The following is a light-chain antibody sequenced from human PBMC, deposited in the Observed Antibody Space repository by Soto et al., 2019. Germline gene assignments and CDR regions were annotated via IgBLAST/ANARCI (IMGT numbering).Light chain of an antibody. J-gene: IGKJ2*01. CDR2: DAS. CDR1: KSVSNN. CDR3: QHRSNWPRT. V-gene: IGKV3-11*01. Sequence: EIVMTQSPATLSVSPGERAIVSCRASKSVSNNLAWYQQKPGQAPRLLIYDASNRATGIPARFSGSGSGTDFTLTISSLEPEDFAVYYCQHRSNWPRTFGQGTKLEIK.